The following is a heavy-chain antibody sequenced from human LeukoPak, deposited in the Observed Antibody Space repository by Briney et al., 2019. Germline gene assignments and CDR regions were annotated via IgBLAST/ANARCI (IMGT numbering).Heavy chain of an antibody. D-gene: IGHD6-13*01. Sequence: SETLSLTCAVSGYSISSSNWWGWIRQPPGKGLEWIGYIYYSGSIYYNPSLKSRVTMSVDTSRNQFSLKLSSVTAVDTAVYYCARMELSSSWYVGWFDPWGQGTLVTVSS. CDR3: ARMELSSSWYVGWFDP. CDR1: GYSISSSNW. V-gene: IGHV4-28*05. J-gene: IGHJ5*02. CDR2: IYYSGSI.